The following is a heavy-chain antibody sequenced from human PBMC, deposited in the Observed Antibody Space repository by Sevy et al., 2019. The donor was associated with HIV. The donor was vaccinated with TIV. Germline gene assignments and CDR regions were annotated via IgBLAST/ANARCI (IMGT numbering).Heavy chain of an antibody. CDR3: VKEGGGEGGDH. CDR2: IQYDGSNK. J-gene: IGHJ4*02. V-gene: IGHV3-30*02. CDR1: GFSYSSYG. D-gene: IGHD2-21*01. Sequence: GGSLRLSCAASGFSYSSYGMHWVRQAPGKGLEWVAYIQYDGSNKDYADSVKGRFTISRDNSKNTLDLQMNRLRVEDMGVYLCVKEGGGEGGDHWGQGTLVTVSS.